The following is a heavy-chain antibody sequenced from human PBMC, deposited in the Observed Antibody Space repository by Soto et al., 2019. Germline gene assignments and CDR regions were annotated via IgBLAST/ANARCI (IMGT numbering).Heavy chain of an antibody. D-gene: IGHD5-12*01. Sequence: QLQLVQSGAEVERPGASVRVSCKAYGYAFSKYGISWIRQAPGQGLEWMGWIRPDNGETNYAQKFRGRVTMTTDTSSNTAYMELRSLRSDDTAVYYCATSYDSGFDPWGQGTLVSVSS. CDR3: ATSYDSGFDP. V-gene: IGHV1-18*04. CDR1: GYAFSKYG. CDR2: IRPDNGET. J-gene: IGHJ5*02.